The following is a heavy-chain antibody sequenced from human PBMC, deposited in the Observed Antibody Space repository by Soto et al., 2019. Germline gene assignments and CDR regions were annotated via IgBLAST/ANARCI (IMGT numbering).Heavy chain of an antibody. V-gene: IGHV1-8*01. D-gene: IGHD2-15*01. Sequence: QVQLVQSGAEVKKPGASVKVSCKASGYTFTNSDINWVRQAPGQGLEWMGWMNPDSGHAAYAQKFQGRVTLTTSTSPSPVYMEMRSLGSEDTAVYYCARRPHCSGGICYYGLDNWGQGTLVTVSS. CDR1: GYTFTNSD. CDR3: ARRPHCSGGICYYGLDN. CDR2: MNPDSGHA. J-gene: IGHJ4*02.